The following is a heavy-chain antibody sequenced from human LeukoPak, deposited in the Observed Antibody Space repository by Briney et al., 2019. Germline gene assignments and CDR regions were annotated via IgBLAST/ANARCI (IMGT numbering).Heavy chain of an antibody. D-gene: IGHD6-13*01. CDR3: ARGSGSAAAGQTGWFDP. CDR2: INHSGST. CDR1: GGSISSYY. Sequence: SETLSLTCTVSGGSISSYYWSWIRQPPGKGLEWIGEINHSGSTNYNPSLKSRVTISVDTSKNQFSLKLSSVTAADTAVYYCARGSGSAAAGQTGWFDPWGQGTLVTVSS. V-gene: IGHV4-34*01. J-gene: IGHJ5*02.